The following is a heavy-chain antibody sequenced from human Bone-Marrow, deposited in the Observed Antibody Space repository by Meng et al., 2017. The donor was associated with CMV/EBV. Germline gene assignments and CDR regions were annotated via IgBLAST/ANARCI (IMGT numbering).Heavy chain of an antibody. CDR2: IYYSGGT. V-gene: IGHV4-39*01. CDR3: ARVHIHDSSGSFFDY. Sequence: SETLSLTCTVSGGSISSSTYYWGWIRQPPGKGLEWIGSIYYSGGTYYNPSLESRVTISVDTSKNQFSLKLSSVTAADTAVYYCARVHIHDSSGSFFDYWGQGTLVTVSS. CDR1: GGSISSSTYY. J-gene: IGHJ4*02. D-gene: IGHD3-22*01.